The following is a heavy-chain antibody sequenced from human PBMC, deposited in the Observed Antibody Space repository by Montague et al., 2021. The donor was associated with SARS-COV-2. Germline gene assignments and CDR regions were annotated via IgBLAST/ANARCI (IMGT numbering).Heavy chain of an antibody. CDR3: ARGRGTALFRRVYFGRDV. J-gene: IGHJ6*02. D-gene: IGHD1-1*01. CDR2: INHSGST. V-gene: IGHV4-34*01. Sequence: SETLSLTCAVYGGSFSGYYWSWIRQPPGKGLERIGEINHSGSTNYNPSLKSRVTISVDTSKNQFSPKLSSVTAADTAVYYCARGRGTALFRRVYFGRDVWGQGTTVTVSS. CDR1: GGSFSGYY.